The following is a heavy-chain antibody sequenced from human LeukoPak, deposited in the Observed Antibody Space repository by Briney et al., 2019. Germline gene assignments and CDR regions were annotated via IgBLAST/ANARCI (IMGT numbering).Heavy chain of an antibody. CDR2: IKHDGSEK. J-gene: IGHJ4*02. D-gene: IGHD3-16*01. Sequence: GGSLRLSCAASGFTLSNFWMNWVRQAPGKGLEWVANIKHDGSEKSYVDSVKGRFTISRDNAKNSLYLQMNSLRAEDTAVYYCASRIMITFGGASGGYWGQGTLVSVSS. CDR1: GFTLSNFW. CDR3: ASRIMITFGGASGGY. V-gene: IGHV3-7*02.